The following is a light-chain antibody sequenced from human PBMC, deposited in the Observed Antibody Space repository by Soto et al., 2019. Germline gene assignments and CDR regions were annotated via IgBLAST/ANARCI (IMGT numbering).Light chain of an antibody. V-gene: IGKV1-39*01. J-gene: IGKJ1*01. CDR3: QQSYTTPRT. CDR1: QTIIGY. Sequence: DIQMTQSPSSLSASIGDSVTITCRASQTIIGYLTWYQQKPGKAPRLLINAASNLQSGVPSRFRGSGSETDFTLTITSLQPEDFATYYCQQSYTTPRTFGQGTKVEI. CDR2: AAS.